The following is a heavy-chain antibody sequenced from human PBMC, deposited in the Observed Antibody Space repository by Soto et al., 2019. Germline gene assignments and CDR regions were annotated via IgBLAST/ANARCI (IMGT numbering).Heavy chain of an antibody. D-gene: IGHD6-19*01. CDR2: IKQDGSEK. V-gene: IGHV3-7*05. CDR1: GFTFSSYW. Sequence: EVPLVESGGALVQPGGSLRLSCAASGFTFSSYWMSWVRQAPGKGLEWVADIKQDGSEKYYVDSVKGRFTISRDNAKNSLYRQMNSLRAEDTAVYYGARLGGSGWSMDFWGRGTLVTVST. CDR3: ARLGGSGWSMDF. J-gene: IGHJ4*02.